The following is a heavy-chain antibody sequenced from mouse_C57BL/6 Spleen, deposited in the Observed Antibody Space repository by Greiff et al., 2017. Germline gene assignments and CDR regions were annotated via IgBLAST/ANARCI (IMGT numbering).Heavy chain of an antibody. CDR1: GFTFSSYG. CDR3: ARPGGSGSFDY. J-gene: IGHJ2*01. Sequence: DVHLVESGGDLVKPGGSLKLSCAASGFTFSSYGMSWVRQTPDKRLEWVATISSGGSYTYYPDSVKGRFTISRDNAKNTLYLQMSSRKSEDTAMYYCARPGGSGSFDYWGQGTTLTVSS. CDR2: ISSGGSYT. D-gene: IGHD1-1*01. V-gene: IGHV5-6*01.